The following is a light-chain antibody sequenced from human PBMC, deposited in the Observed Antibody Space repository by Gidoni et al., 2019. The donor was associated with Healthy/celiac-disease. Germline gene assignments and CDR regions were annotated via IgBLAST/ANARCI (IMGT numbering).Light chain of an antibody. V-gene: IGKV1-39*01. CDR2: AAS. CDR1: QSNNSY. Sequence: DIQMTQSPSSLSASVGDRVTTTCWASQSNNSYLNWYQQKPGKAPKLLIYAASSLQSGVPSRFSGSGSGTDFTLTISSLQPEDFATYYCQQCYSTPTFGQGTKVEIK. CDR3: QQCYSTPT. J-gene: IGKJ1*01.